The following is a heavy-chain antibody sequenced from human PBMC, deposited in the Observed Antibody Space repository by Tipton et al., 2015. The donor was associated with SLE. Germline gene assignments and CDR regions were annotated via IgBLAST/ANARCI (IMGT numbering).Heavy chain of an antibody. CDR3: AGEPDY. V-gene: IGHV4-59*02. J-gene: IGHJ4*02. CDR1: GDSVSSYF. Sequence: TLSLTCTVSGDSVSSYFWSWIRQPPGLGLEWIGHISYSGSTNYNPSLKSRVTISVDTSKNQFSLKLSSVIAADTAVYYCAGEPDYWGQGTLVTVSS. CDR2: ISYSGST.